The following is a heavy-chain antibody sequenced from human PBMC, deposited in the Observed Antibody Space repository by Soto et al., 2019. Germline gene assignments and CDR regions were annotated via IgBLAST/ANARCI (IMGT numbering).Heavy chain of an antibody. CDR3: ARGATVTQYDY. CDR1: GVSVSSGSFY. CDR2: MSYSGTT. Sequence: SETLSLTCTVSGVSVSSGSFYWAWIRQPPGKGLEWIGFMSYSGTTNYNPSLKSRVTISVDTSRSQISLMVNSLTAADTALYYCARGATVTQYDYWGQGTLVTVSS. V-gene: IGHV4-61*01. J-gene: IGHJ4*02. D-gene: IGHD4-17*01.